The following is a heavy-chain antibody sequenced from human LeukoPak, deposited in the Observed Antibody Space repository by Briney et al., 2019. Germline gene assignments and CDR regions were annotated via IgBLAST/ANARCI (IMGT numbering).Heavy chain of an antibody. D-gene: IGHD2-15*01. Sequence: GGSLRLSCAASGFTFSSYAMSWVRQAPGKGLEWVSAISGSGGSTYYADSVKGRFTISRDNSKNTLYLQMNSLRAEDTAVYYCAKGGSGHYYYYYGMDVWGQGTTVTVSS. CDR2: ISGSGGST. CDR1: GFTFSSYA. V-gene: IGHV3-23*01. CDR3: AKGGSGHYYYYYGMDV. J-gene: IGHJ6*02.